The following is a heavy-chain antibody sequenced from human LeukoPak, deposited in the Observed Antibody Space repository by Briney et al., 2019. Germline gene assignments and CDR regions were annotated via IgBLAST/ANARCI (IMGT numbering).Heavy chain of an antibody. Sequence: GGSLRLSCAASGFTFSSYSINWVRQAPGKGLEWLSHISSSSRTISYADSLKGRFTVSRGNAKNSLDLQMNSLRVEDTAVYYCARVGTSGWTSDYWGQGTLVTVSS. CDR2: ISSSSRTI. CDR1: GFTFSSYS. CDR3: ARVGTSGWTSDY. J-gene: IGHJ4*02. V-gene: IGHV3-48*04. D-gene: IGHD6-19*01.